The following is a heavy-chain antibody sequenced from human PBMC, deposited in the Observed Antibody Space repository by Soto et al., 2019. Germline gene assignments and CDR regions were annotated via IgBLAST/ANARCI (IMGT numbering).Heavy chain of an antibody. CDR3: AREYSSGLDAFDI. CDR1: GFTFSSYW. D-gene: IGHD6-19*01. V-gene: IGHV3-74*01. J-gene: IGHJ3*02. Sequence: SGGSLRLCCAASGFTFSSYWMHWVRQAPGKGLVWVSRINSDGSSTSYADSVKGRFTISRDNAKNTLYLQMNSLRAEDTAVYYCAREYSSGLDAFDIWGQGTMVTVSS. CDR2: INSDGSST.